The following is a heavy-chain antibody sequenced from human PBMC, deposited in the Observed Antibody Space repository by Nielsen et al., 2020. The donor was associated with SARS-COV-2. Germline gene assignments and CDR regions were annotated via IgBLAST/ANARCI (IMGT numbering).Heavy chain of an antibody. V-gene: IGHV4-34*01. D-gene: IGHD3-3*01. CDR1: GGSFSGYY. CDR2: INHSGST. Sequence: SETLSLTCAVYGGSFSGYYWSWIRRPPGKGLEWIGEINHSGSTNYNPSLKSRVTISVDTSKNQFSLKLSSVTAADTAVYYCARDGNYDFWSGSRNYYYYMDVWGKGTTVTVSS. CDR3: ARDGNYDFWSGSRNYYYYMDV. J-gene: IGHJ6*03.